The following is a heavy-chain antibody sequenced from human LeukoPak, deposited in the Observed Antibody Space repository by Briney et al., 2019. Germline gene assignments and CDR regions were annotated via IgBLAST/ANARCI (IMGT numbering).Heavy chain of an antibody. CDR1: GFTFSSYG. J-gene: IGHJ4*02. Sequence: GGSLRLSGAASGFTFSSYGISWVRQAPGKGREWVSGIIESGDNTYYTDSVKGRFTISRDNSKNTLHLQMSSLRAEDTAVYFCATLVFDSSGYSYFDYWGQGTLVTVSS. V-gene: IGHV3-23*01. CDR2: IIESGDNT. D-gene: IGHD3-22*01. CDR3: ATLVFDSSGYSYFDY.